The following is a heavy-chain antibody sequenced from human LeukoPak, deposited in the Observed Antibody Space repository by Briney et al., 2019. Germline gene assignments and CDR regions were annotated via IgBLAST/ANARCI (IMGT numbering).Heavy chain of an antibody. V-gene: IGHV4-31*03. Sequence: SETLSLTCTVSGXSISSGGYYWSWIRQHPGKGLEWIGYIYYGGSTYYNPSLKSRVTISVDTSKNQFSLKLSSVTAADTAVYYCARRAVDTAMVNDAFDIWGQGTMVTVSS. CDR1: GXSISSGGYY. D-gene: IGHD5-18*01. CDR3: ARRAVDTAMVNDAFDI. J-gene: IGHJ3*02. CDR2: IYYGGST.